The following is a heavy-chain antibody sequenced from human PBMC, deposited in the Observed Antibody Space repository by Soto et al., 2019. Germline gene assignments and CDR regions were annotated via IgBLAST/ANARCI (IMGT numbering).Heavy chain of an antibody. J-gene: IGHJ6*02. D-gene: IGHD3-10*01. CDR1: GGTFGNSA. V-gene: IGHV1-69*12. Sequence: QVQLVQSGAEVKKPGSSVTVSCKASGGTFGNSAISWVRQAPGQGLEWMGGIIPIFPTPDYAQKFQGRVTINADEDTTTRYMELTSLRSEDTAVYYCARANVRQQSGGNFYYGIDVWGQGTTVTVSS. CDR3: ARANVRQQSGGNFYYGIDV. CDR2: IIPIFPTP.